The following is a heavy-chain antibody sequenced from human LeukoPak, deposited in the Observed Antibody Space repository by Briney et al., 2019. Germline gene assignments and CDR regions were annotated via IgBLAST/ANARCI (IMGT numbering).Heavy chain of an antibody. J-gene: IGHJ3*02. CDR3: AKDSSSSGDAFDI. V-gene: IGHV3-23*01. D-gene: IGHD6-6*01. CDR2: ISGSGGST. Sequence: GGSLRLSCAASGFTFSSYAMSWVRQAPGKGLEWVSAISGSGGSTYYADSVKGRLTISRDNSKNTLYLQMNSLRAEDTAVYYCAKDSSSSGDAFDIWGQGTMVTVSS. CDR1: GFTFSSYA.